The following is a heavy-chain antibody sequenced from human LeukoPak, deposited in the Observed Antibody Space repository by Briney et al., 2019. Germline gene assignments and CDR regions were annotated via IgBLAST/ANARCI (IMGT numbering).Heavy chain of an antibody. CDR3: AKEAHYDFWSGYYTGYFDY. V-gene: IGHV3-23*01. D-gene: IGHD3-3*01. Sequence: PGGSLRLSCAASGFTFSSYSMNWARQAPGKGLEWVSAISGSGGSTYHADSVKGRFTISRDNSKNTLYLQMNSLRVEDTAIYYCAKEAHYDFWSGYYTGYFDYWGQGTLVTVSS. J-gene: IGHJ4*02. CDR2: ISGSGGST. CDR1: GFTFSSYS.